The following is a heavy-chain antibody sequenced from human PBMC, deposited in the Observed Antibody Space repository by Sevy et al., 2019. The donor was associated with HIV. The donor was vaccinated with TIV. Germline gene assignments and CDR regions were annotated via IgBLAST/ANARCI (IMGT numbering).Heavy chain of an antibody. CDR2: IYPGDSDT. CDR3: ARHAYCSSTSCYSGGYYYYYGMDV. J-gene: IGHJ6*02. CDR1: GYSFTSYW. Sequence: GESLKISCKGSGYSFTSYWIGWVRQMPGKGLEWMGIIYPGDSDTRYSPSFQGQVTISADKSISTAYLQWGSLKASDTAMYYCARHAYCSSTSCYSGGYYYYYGMDVWGQGTTVTVSS. D-gene: IGHD2-2*01. V-gene: IGHV5-51*01.